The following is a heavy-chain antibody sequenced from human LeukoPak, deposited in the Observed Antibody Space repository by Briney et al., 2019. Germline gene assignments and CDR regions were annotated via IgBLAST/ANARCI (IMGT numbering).Heavy chain of an antibody. CDR3: ARDTWGYGEYVGSGYYFDY. J-gene: IGHJ4*02. CDR1: GYTFTTYG. Sequence: ASVKVSCKASGYTFTTYGISWVRQAPGQGLERMGWSSAYNGNTKYAQKLQGRVTMTTDTSTSTAYMELRSLRSDDTAVYYCARDTWGYGEYVGSGYYFDYWGQGTLVTVSS. D-gene: IGHD4-17*01. V-gene: IGHV1-18*01. CDR2: SSAYNGNT.